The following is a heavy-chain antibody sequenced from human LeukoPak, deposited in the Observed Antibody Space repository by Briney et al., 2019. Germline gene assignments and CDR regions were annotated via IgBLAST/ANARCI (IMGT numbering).Heavy chain of an antibody. CDR3: ARRVVALADAFDI. D-gene: IGHD2-15*01. J-gene: IGHJ3*02. Sequence: GEAPQISCKGSGYIFANNWIGWVRQMPGKGLEWMGIIYPGDSDTRYSPSFQGQVTMSADKSISTAYLQWSSLKASDTAMYYCARRVVALADAFDIWGQGTMVTVSS. CDR2: IYPGDSDT. CDR1: GYIFANNW. V-gene: IGHV5-51*01.